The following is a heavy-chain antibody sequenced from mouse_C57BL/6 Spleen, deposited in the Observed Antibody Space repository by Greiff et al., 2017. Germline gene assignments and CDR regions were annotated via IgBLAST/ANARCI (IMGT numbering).Heavy chain of an antibody. Sequence: VMLVESGGGLVKPGGSLKLSCAASGFTFSSYAMSWVRQTPEKRLEWVATLSDGGSYTYYPDNVKGRFTISRDNAKNNLYLQMSHLKSEDTAMYYCARDWDFDYWGQGTTLTVSS. V-gene: IGHV5-4*01. CDR1: GFTFSSYA. CDR3: ARDWDFDY. J-gene: IGHJ2*01. CDR2: LSDGGSYT. D-gene: IGHD4-1*01.